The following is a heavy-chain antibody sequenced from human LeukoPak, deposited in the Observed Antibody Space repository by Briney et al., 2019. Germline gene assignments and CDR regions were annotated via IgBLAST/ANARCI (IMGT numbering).Heavy chain of an antibody. Sequence: GGSLRLSCAASGFTFSSYGMSWVRQAPGKGLEWVSAISGSGGSTYYADSVKGRFTISRDNSKNTLYLQMNSLRAEDTAVYYCAKDHSPFGSYYYDSSGYYAYWGQGTLVTVSS. V-gene: IGHV3-23*01. CDR1: GFTFSSYG. CDR3: AKDHSPFGSYYYDSSGYYAY. CDR2: ISGSGGST. J-gene: IGHJ4*02. D-gene: IGHD3-22*01.